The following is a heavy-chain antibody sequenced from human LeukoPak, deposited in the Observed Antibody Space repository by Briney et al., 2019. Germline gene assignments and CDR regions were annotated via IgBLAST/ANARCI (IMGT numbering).Heavy chain of an antibody. CDR3: ASYDSSGYYVDY. CDR1: GFTVSSNY. CDR2: IYSGGST. J-gene: IGHJ4*02. V-gene: IGHV3-53*01. Sequence: PGGSLRLSCAASGFTVSSNYMSWVRQAPGKGLEWVSVIYSGGSTYYADSVEGRFTISRDNSKNTLYLRMNSLRAEDTAVYYCASYDSSGYYVDYWGQGTLVTVSS. D-gene: IGHD3-22*01.